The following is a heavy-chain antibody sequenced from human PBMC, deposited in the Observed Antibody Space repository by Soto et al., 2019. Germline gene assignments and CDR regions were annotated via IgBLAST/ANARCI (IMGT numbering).Heavy chain of an antibody. Sequence: SETLSLTCTVSGVSISGSRYYWGWIRQPPGRGLAWIGNIYSSGSTYYTPALKSRVTLSVDTSKNQFSLNLNSVTAADTAVYYCARGGIPPSGYGIAYAMDVWGQGTTVTVSS. CDR2: IYSSGST. CDR3: ARGGIPPSGYGIAYAMDV. V-gene: IGHV4-39*01. CDR1: GVSISGSRYY. D-gene: IGHD1-26*01. J-gene: IGHJ6*02.